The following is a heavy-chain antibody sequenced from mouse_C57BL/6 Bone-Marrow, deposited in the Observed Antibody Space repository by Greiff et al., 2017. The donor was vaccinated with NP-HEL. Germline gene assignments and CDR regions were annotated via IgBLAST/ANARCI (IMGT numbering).Heavy chain of an antibody. D-gene: IGHD3-2*02. V-gene: IGHV1-26*01. J-gene: IGHJ3*01. CDR1: GYTFTDYY. Sequence: EVQLQQSGPELVKPGASVKISCKASGYTFTDYYMNWVKQSHGKSLEWIGDINPNNGGTSYNQKFKGKATLTVDKSSSTAYMELRSLTSEDSAVYYCARGSSGYVAWFAYWGQGTLVTVSA. CDR3: ARGSSGYVAWFAY. CDR2: INPNNGGT.